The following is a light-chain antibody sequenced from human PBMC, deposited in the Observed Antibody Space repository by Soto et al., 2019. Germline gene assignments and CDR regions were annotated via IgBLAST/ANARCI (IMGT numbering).Light chain of an antibody. V-gene: IGLV2-23*01. J-gene: IGLJ2*01. Sequence: QSALTQPASVSGSPGQSITISCTRTSSDVGSYNLVSWFQQHPDKAPKLLLYDGSKRPSGVSKRFSGSKSGNTASLTMSGLEAEDEGDYCCCSYVGRHVIFGGGTKLTVL. CDR2: DGS. CDR1: SSDVGSYNL. CDR3: CSYVGRHVI.